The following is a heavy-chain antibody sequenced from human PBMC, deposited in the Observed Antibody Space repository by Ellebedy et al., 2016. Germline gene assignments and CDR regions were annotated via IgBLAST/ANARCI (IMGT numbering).Heavy chain of an antibody. CDR1: GYTFTTFS. V-gene: IGHV1-18*04. CDR2: VNTFSGNT. CDR3: AKTSGWGYGEN. D-gene: IGHD3-10*01. Sequence: ASVKVSXXASGYTFTTFSITWVRQVLGQGLEWMGFVNTFSGNTKFAQQFQGRVSMNTDPSTHTAYMDLRRLRSDDTAMYYCAKTSGWGYGENWGQGTLVTISS. J-gene: IGHJ4*02.